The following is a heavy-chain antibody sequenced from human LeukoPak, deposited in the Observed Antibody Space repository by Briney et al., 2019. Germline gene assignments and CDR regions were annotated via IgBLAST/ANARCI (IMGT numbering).Heavy chain of an antibody. CDR1: GGSISSYY. CDR3: VSRGSGSNYPAFDI. D-gene: IGHD3-10*01. Sequence: PSGTLSLTCTVSGGSISSYYWSWIRQPPGKGLEWIGYIYYIGSTNYNPSLKSRVTISVDTSKNQFSLKLSSVTAADTAVYYCVSRGSGSNYPAFDIWGQGTMVTVSS. CDR2: IYYIGST. J-gene: IGHJ3*02. V-gene: IGHV4-59*01.